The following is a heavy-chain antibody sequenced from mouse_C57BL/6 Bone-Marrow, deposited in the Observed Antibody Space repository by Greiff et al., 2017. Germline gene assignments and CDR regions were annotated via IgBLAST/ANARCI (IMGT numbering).Heavy chain of an antibody. V-gene: IGHV6-6*01. CDR1: GFTFSDAW. Sequence: EVHLVESGGGLVQPGGSMKLSCAASGFTFSDAWMDWVRQSPEKGLEWVALIRNKANNHATYYAESVKGRFTISRDDSKSSVYLQMNSLRPEDTGIYYCTGWERVRFAYGGQGTLVTVSA. CDR3: TGWERVRFAY. D-gene: IGHD3-3*01. CDR2: IRNKANNHAT. J-gene: IGHJ3*01.